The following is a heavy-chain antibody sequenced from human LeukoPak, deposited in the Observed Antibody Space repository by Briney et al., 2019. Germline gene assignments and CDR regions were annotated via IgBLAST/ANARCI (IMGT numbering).Heavy chain of an antibody. V-gene: IGHV3-64*01. CDR3: ARDDYGETFDY. J-gene: IGHJ4*02. D-gene: IGHD4-17*01. CDR1: GFTFSSYA. Sequence: GGSLRLSCAASGFTFSSYAIHWVRQAPGKGLEYVSAISSDGGSTYYANSVKGRFTISRDNSKNTLYLQMGSLRTEDTAVYYCARDDYGETFDYWGQGTLVTVSS. CDR2: ISSDGGST.